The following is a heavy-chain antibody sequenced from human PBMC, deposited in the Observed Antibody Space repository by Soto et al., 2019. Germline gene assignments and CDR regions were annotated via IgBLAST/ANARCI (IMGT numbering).Heavy chain of an antibody. V-gene: IGHV4-34*01. CDR2: SNHSGST. J-gene: IGHJ4*02. Sequence: QVQLQQWGAGLLKPSETLSLTCAVSGGSFSGYYWSWIRQPPGKGLEWVGESNHSGSTNYNPSLKSRVTLSVDPSTNQFSLKLSSVTAADTAVYYCARDISIAAAGKGSRSSYFHYWGQGTLVTVSS. D-gene: IGHD6-13*01. CDR3: ARDISIAAAGKGSRSSYFHY. CDR1: GGSFSGYY.